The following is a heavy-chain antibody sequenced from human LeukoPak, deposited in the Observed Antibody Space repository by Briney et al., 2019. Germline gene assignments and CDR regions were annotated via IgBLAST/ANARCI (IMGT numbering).Heavy chain of an antibody. CDR3: ARHTGVGAAADS. D-gene: IGHD6-13*01. CDR1: GFSFTTNW. Sequence: GESLKISCKGSGFSFTTNWIGWARQMPGKGLEWMGIIYPGDSDTRYSPSFQGQVTISADKSITTAYLQWSSLKASDTAMYFCARHTGVGAAADSWGQGTPVTVSS. J-gene: IGHJ4*02. CDR2: IYPGDSDT. V-gene: IGHV5-51*01.